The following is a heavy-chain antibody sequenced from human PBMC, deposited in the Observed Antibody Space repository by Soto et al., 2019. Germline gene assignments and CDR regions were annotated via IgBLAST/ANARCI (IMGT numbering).Heavy chain of an antibody. J-gene: IGHJ4*02. V-gene: IGHV4-30-4*01. CDR3: ASRYLY. CDR2: IDSSGST. D-gene: IGHD3-16*02. CDR1: GDSISNGDYY. Sequence: PSETLSLTCTVSGDSISNGDYYWSWIRQPPGRGLEWIGYIDSSGSTYYNPSLKSRLTMSVDMSKNQFSLRLAFVTAADTAVYYCASRYLYWGQGLLVTVSS.